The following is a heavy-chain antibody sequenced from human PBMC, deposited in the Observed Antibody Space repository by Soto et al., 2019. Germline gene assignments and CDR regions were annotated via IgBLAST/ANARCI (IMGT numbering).Heavy chain of an antibody. D-gene: IGHD3-10*01. CDR1: GGTFSSYA. Sequence: QVQLVQSGAEVKKPGSSVKVSCKASGGTFSSYAISWVRQAPGQGLEWMGGIIPIFGTANYAQKFQGRVTITADESTSTAYMERSSLRSEDTAVYYCAREDLYYYGSGSYYSWFDPWGQGTLVTVSS. J-gene: IGHJ5*02. CDR3: AREDLYYYGSGSYYSWFDP. CDR2: IIPIFGTA. V-gene: IGHV1-69*01.